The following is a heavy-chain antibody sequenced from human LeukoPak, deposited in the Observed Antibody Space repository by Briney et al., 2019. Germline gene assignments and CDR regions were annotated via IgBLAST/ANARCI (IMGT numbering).Heavy chain of an antibody. J-gene: IGHJ4*02. Sequence: ASVKVSCKASGYTFTGYYMHWVRQAPGQGLEWMGWINPNSGNTGYAQKFQGRVTMTRNTSISTAYMELSSLRSEDTAVYYCARGLRMYGSGSYPRLWGQGTLVTVSS. CDR2: INPNSGNT. D-gene: IGHD3-10*01. V-gene: IGHV1-8*02. CDR1: GYTFTGYY. CDR3: ARGLRMYGSGSYPRL.